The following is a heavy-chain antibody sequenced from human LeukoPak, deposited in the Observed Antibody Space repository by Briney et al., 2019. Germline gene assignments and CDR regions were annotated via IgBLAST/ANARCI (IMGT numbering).Heavy chain of an antibody. CDR2: IYTSGST. CDR1: GGSISSYY. D-gene: IGHD6-13*01. V-gene: IGHV4-4*07. CDR3: ARGQGWQQLVRTRRPLDY. J-gene: IGHJ4*02. Sequence: SETLSLTCTVSGGSISSYYWSWIRQPAGKGLEWIGRIYTSGSTNYNPSLKSRVTMSVDTSKNQFSLKLSSVTAADTAVYYCARGQGWQQLVRTRRPLDYWGQGTLVTVSS.